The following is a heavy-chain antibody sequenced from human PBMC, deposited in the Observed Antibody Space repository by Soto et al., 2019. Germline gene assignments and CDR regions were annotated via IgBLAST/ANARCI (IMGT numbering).Heavy chain of an antibody. V-gene: IGHV1-18*01. CDR3: ARDSEIHDYSNFGWFDP. CDR2: ISAYNGNT. Sequence: ASVKVSCKASGYTFTSYGISWLRQAPGQGLEWMGWISAYNGNTNYAQKLQGRVTMTTDTSTSTAYMELRSLRSDDTAVYYCARDSEIHDYSNFGWFDPWGQGTLVTVSS. CDR1: GYTFTSYG. J-gene: IGHJ5*02. D-gene: IGHD4-4*01.